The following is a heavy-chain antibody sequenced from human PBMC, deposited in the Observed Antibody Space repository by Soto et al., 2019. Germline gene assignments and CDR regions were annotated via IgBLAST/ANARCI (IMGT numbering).Heavy chain of an antibody. J-gene: IGHJ3*02. CDR2: IKPDGSET. Sequence: EVQLVESGGGLVQPGGSLSLSCEASGFTFRSSWMSWVRQAPGKGLEWVSYIKPDGSETYYVDSVRGRFTISRDNAKHSMYLQMNSLSAEDTALYYCARDPSFGAVDIWGQGTMVTVS. CDR3: ARDPSFGAVDI. CDR1: GFTFRSSW. V-gene: IGHV3-7*01. D-gene: IGHD3-10*01.